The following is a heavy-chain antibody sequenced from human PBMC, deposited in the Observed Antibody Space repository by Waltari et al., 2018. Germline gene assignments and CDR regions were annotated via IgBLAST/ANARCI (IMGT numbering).Heavy chain of an antibody. J-gene: IGHJ4*02. CDR1: GFTFSSYS. CDR3: ARYYRGGATTLDY. V-gene: IGHV3-48*04. CDR2: ISSSSSTI. D-gene: IGHD1-26*01. Sequence: EVQLVESGGGLVQPGGSLRLSCAASGFTFSSYSMNWVRQAPGKGLGWFSYISSSSSTIYYADSVKGRFTISRDNAKNSLYLQMNSLRAEDTAVYYCARYYRGGATTLDYWGQGTLVTVSS.